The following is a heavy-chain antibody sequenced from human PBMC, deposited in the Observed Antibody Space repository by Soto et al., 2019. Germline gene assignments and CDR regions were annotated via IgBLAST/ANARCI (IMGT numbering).Heavy chain of an antibody. D-gene: IGHD3-10*01. Sequence: PSETLSLTCAVSGGSLSSSAYSWSWIRQPPGKGLEWIGFIYQSGSTYYNPSLKSRVTMSLDRPKNQFSLKLSSVTAADTAVYYCARELLSYHSDGFSWDDAFDIWGQGTMVTV. J-gene: IGHJ3*02. CDR3: ARELLSYHSDGFSWDDAFDI. CDR1: GGSLSSSAYS. CDR2: IYQSGST. V-gene: IGHV4-30-2*01.